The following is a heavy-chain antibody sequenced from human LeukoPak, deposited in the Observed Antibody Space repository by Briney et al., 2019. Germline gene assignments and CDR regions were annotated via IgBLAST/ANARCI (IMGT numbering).Heavy chain of an antibody. CDR2: IYYSGST. Sequence: PSETLSLTCTVSGGSISSGDYYWSWIRQPPGKGLEWIGYIYYSGSTYYNPSLKSRVTISVDTSKNQFSLKLSSVTAADTAVYYCARRTQDSSGSGVTFDYWGQGTLVTVSS. CDR1: GGSISSGDYY. D-gene: IGHD3-22*01. J-gene: IGHJ4*02. CDR3: ARRTQDSSGSGVTFDY. V-gene: IGHV4-30-4*01.